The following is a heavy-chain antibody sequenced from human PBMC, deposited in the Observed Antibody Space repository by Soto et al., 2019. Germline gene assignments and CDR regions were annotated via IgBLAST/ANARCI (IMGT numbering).Heavy chain of an antibody. V-gene: IGHV1-8*01. CDR2: MNPNSGNT. CDR3: ARGGVFFFAAPTNPFDY. J-gene: IGHJ4*02. CDR1: GYTLTSYD. Sequence: EAPVKVSCKDSGYTLTSYDINWVRQAKKQGLEWMGWMNPNSGNTGYAQKFQGRVTMTRNTSISTAYMELSSLRSEDTAVYYCARGGVFFFAAPTNPFDYWGQGTLVTVSS. D-gene: IGHD3-10*01.